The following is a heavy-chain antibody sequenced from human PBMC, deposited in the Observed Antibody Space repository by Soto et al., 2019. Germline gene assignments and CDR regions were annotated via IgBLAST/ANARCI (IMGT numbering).Heavy chain of an antibody. CDR1: GGSISSNY. CDR3: ARAIKRWEVNYYFDF. Sequence: QVQLQESGPGLVKPSETLSLTCTVSGGSISSNYWSWIRQPPGKGLEWIGYIFHSGSTTYNPSLKSRVTMSVDTSKNQFSLNLSSVTAADTAVYYCARAIKRWEVNYYFDFWGQGTLVTVSS. V-gene: IGHV4-59*01. J-gene: IGHJ4*02. D-gene: IGHD1-26*01. CDR2: IFHSGST.